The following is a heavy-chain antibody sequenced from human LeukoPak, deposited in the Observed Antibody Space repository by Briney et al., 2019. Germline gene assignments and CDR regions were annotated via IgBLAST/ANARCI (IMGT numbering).Heavy chain of an antibody. D-gene: IGHD6-13*01. Sequence: ASVKVSCKASGYTFTSYYMHWVRQAPGQGLEWMGIINPSGGSTSYAQKFQGRVTMTRDTSTSTVYMELSSLRSEDTAVYYCARDGAVEQQLVLGDYWGQGTLVTVSS. CDR2: INPSGGST. CDR3: ARDGAVEQQLVLGDY. CDR1: GYTFTSYY. V-gene: IGHV1-46*01. J-gene: IGHJ4*02.